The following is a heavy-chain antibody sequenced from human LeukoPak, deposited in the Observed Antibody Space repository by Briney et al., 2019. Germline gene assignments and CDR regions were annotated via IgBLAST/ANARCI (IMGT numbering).Heavy chain of an antibody. CDR1: GFTFGDYA. CDR2: IRSKAYGGTT. D-gene: IGHD2-15*01. V-gene: IGHV3-49*04. Sequence: GGSLRLSCTASGFTFGDYAMSWVRQAPGKGLEWVGFIRSKAYGGTTECAASVKGRFTISRDDSKSIAYLQMNSLQTEDTAVYYCTRDKDTSVIFDYWGQGTLVTVSS. CDR3: TRDKDTSVIFDY. J-gene: IGHJ4*02.